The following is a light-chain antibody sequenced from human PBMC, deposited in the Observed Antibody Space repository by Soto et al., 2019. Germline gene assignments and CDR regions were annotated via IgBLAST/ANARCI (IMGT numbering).Light chain of an antibody. J-gene: IGKJ4*01. CDR1: QGISIY. Sequence: DIQMTQSPSSLSASVGDRVTLTCRASQGISIYLAWYQQKPGKVPKLLIYAASTLQSGVPSRFSGSGSGTDFTLPISSLQPEECATYYRQKYNSAPLTFGGGTKVEIK. V-gene: IGKV1-27*01. CDR2: AAS. CDR3: QKYNSAPLT.